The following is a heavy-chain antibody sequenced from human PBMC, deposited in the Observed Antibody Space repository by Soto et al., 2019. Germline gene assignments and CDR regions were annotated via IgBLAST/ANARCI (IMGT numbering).Heavy chain of an antibody. CDR3: ARFGNDYGDYEQYYFDS. J-gene: IGHJ4*02. D-gene: IGHD4-17*01. Sequence: QVTLKESGPVRVKPTETLTLTCSLSGFSLRYAKMGVTWIRQPPGQPLEWLAHIFSSGEKSYNTSLRSRLTISTDPSKTQVVLVLANMGPVDTATYYCARFGNDYGDYEQYYFDSWGQGTPVTVSS. CDR1: GFSLRYAKMG. V-gene: IGHV2-26*01. CDR2: IFSSGEK.